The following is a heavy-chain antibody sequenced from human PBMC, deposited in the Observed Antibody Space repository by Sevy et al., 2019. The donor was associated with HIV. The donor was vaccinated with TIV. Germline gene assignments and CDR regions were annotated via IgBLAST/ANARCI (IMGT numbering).Heavy chain of an antibody. CDR3: ARATGTETLDAFDV. V-gene: IGHV3-21*01. Sequence: GGSLRLSCAASGFTFSVYAMNWVRQAPGKGLEWVSSISVPYNSVNYGGSVQGRFTISRDNAKNSLFLQMNSLKAEDTAVYYCARATGTETLDAFDVWGQGTLVTVSS. CDR2: ISVPYNSV. D-gene: IGHD1-1*01. J-gene: IGHJ3*01. CDR1: GFTFSVYA.